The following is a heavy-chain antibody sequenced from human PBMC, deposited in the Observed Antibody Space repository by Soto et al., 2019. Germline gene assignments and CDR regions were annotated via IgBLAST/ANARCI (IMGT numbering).Heavy chain of an antibody. V-gene: IGHV1-3*01. D-gene: IGHD5-12*01. Sequence: ASVKVSCKASGYTFTSYAMHWVRQAPGQRLEWMGWINAGNGNTKYSQKFQGRVTITRDTSASTVYMELSSLRSEDTAVYYCARALGYSGYAGMDVWGQGTTVTVSS. CDR3: ARALGYSGYAGMDV. CDR1: GYTFTSYA. J-gene: IGHJ6*02. CDR2: INAGNGNT.